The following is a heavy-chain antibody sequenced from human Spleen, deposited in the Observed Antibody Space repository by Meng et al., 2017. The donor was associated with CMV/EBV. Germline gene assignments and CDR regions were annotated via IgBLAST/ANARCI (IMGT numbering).Heavy chain of an antibody. CDR3: ARDPDGGVMDDAFDI. CDR1: GFTFADYA. Sequence: GGSLRLSCAASGFTFADYAMQWVRQVPGKGLEWVSGISWNSGSIGYADSVKGRFTISRDNAENSLYLQMNSLRAEDTAVYYCARDPDGGVMDDAFDIWGQGTMVTVSS. J-gene: IGHJ3*02. D-gene: IGHD3-16*01. CDR2: ISWNSGSI. V-gene: IGHV3-9*01.